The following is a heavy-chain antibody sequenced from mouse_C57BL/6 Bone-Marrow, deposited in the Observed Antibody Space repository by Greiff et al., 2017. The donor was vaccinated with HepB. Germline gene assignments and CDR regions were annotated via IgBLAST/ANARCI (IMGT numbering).Heavy chain of an antibody. Sequence: EVQGVESGGGLVKPGGSLKLSCAASGFTFSSYAMSWVRQTPEKRLEWVATISDGGSYTYYPDNVKGRFTISRDNAKNNLYLQMSHLKSEDTAMYYCARDLYGSRYFDVWGTGTTVTVSS. V-gene: IGHV5-4*01. CDR1: GFTFSSYA. CDR2: ISDGGSYT. J-gene: IGHJ1*03. CDR3: ARDLYGSRYFDV. D-gene: IGHD1-1*01.